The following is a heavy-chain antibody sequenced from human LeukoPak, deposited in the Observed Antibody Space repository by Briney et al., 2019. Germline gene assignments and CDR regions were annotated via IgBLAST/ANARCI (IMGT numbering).Heavy chain of an antibody. Sequence: PSETPSLTCTVSGGSISSSSYYWGWIRQPPGKGLEWIGSIYHSGSTYYNPSLKSRVTISVDTSKNQFSLKLSSVTAADTAVYYCARYYYGSGSYYYFDSWGQGTLVTVSS. J-gene: IGHJ4*02. CDR2: IYHSGST. D-gene: IGHD3-10*01. CDR3: ARYYYGSGSYYYFDS. CDR1: GGSISSSSYY. V-gene: IGHV4-39*01.